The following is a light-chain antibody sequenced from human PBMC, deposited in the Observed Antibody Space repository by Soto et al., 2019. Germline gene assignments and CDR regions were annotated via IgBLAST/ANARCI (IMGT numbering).Light chain of an antibody. CDR3: QQYGGSPYS. V-gene: IGKV3-20*01. CDR2: GAS. CDR1: QSVSSSY. Sequence: EIVLTQSPRTLSMSPGERATLSCRASQSVSSSYFAWYQQKPGQAPRLLIYGASSRATGIPDRFSGSGSGTDFTLTISTLEPEDFAVYYCQQYGGSPYSFGQGTKLEIK. J-gene: IGKJ2*03.